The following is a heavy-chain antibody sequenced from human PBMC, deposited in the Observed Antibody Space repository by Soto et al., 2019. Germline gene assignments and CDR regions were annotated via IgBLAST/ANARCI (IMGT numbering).Heavy chain of an antibody. V-gene: IGHV1-69*06. CDR3: ARENCSSTSCNNWFDP. J-gene: IGHJ5*02. CDR1: GGTFSSYA. CDR2: TIPIFGTA. D-gene: IGHD2-2*01. Sequence: SVKVSCKASGGTFSSYAISWVRQAPGQGLEWMGGTIPIFGTANYAQKFQGRVTITADKSTSTAYMELSSLRSEDTAVYYCARENCSSTSCNNWFDPWGQGTLVTVSS.